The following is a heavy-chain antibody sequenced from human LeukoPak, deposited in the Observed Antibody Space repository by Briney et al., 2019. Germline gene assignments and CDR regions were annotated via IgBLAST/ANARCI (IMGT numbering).Heavy chain of an antibody. CDR1: GYTFTSYG. V-gene: IGHV1-18*01. Sequence: ASVKVSCKASGYTFTSYGISWVRQAPGQGLEWMGWISAYNGNTNYAQKLQGRVTMTTDTSTSTAYMELRCLRYDDTAVYYCARRYYDSSGYYSPRGNWFDSWGQGTLVTVSS. CDR2: ISAYNGNT. CDR3: ARRYYDSSGYYSPRGNWFDS. D-gene: IGHD3-22*01. J-gene: IGHJ5*01.